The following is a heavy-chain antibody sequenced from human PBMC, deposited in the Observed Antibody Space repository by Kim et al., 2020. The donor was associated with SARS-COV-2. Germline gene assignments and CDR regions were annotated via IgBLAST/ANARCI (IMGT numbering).Heavy chain of an antibody. J-gene: IGHJ1*01. CDR3: AKDRPGYSSGWRAEYFQH. CDR2: ISGSGGST. CDR1: GFTFSSYA. D-gene: IGHD6-19*01. Sequence: GGSLRLSCAASGFTFSSYAMSWVRQAPGKGLEWVSAISGSGGSTYYADSVKGRFTISRDNSKNTLYLQMNSLRAEDTAVYYCAKDRPGYSSGWRAEYFQHWGQGTLVTVSS. V-gene: IGHV3-23*01.